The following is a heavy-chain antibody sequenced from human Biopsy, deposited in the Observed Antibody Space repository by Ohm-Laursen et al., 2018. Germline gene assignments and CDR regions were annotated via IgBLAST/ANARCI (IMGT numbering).Heavy chain of an antibody. D-gene: IGHD3-16*01. V-gene: IGHV3-11*01. CDR2: ISGGSGII. J-gene: IGHJ4*01. Sequence: LSLTCAASGFTFSDYYMTWIRQAPGKGPEWVLYISGGSGIIYYADSVKGRFTISRDNAQNSLFLQMNSLRAADTAVYYCGRSYGIMAAPVHLWGQGTLVTVSS. CDR3: GRSYGIMAAPVHL. CDR1: GFTFSDYY.